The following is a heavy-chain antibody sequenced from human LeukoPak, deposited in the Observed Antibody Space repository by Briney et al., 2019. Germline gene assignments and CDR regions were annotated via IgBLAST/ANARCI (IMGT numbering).Heavy chain of an antibody. J-gene: IGHJ4*02. V-gene: IGHV4-38-2*02. Sequence: SETLSLSCTVSHYSISSNYYWGWIRQPPGKGLEWIGSIYHSGSTYYNPSLKSRVTISVDTSKNQFSLKLTSVTAADTAVYYCARSSGYMSYWGQGTLVTVSS. CDR2: IYHSGST. CDR3: ARSSGYMSY. CDR1: HYSISSNYY. D-gene: IGHD3-22*01.